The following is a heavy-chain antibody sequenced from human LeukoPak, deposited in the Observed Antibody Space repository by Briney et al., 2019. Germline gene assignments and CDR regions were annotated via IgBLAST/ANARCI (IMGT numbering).Heavy chain of an antibody. Sequence: PGGSLGLSCAASGFTFSSYSMNWVRQAPGKGLEWVSSISSSSSYIYYADSVKGRFTISRDNAKNSLYLQMNSLRAEDTAVYYCARDRVSGSYPTVFDYWGQGTLVTVSS. CDR1: GFTFSSYS. D-gene: IGHD1-26*01. CDR3: ARDRVSGSYPTVFDY. V-gene: IGHV3-21*01. J-gene: IGHJ4*02. CDR2: ISSSSSYI.